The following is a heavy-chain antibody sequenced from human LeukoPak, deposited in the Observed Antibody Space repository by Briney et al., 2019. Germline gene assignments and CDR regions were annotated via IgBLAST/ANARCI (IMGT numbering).Heavy chain of an antibody. J-gene: IGHJ4*02. D-gene: IGHD4-11*01. CDR2: IRYDGSNK. V-gene: IGHV3-30*02. CDR1: GFTFSSYG. CDR3: AFESMTTVTLDY. Sequence: QTGGSLRLSCAASGFTFSSYGMHWVRQAPGKGLEWVAFIRYDGSNKYYADSVKGRFTISRDNSKNTLYLQMNSLRAEDTAVYYCAFESMTTVTLDYWGQGTLVTVSS.